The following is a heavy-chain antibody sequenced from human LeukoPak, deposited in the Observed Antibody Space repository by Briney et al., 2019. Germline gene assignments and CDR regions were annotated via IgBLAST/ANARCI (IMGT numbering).Heavy chain of an antibody. Sequence: ASVKVSCKTSGYTFTTYAISWVRQAPGQGLEWMGGIIPIFGTANYAQKFQGRVTITADESTSTAHMELSSLRSEDTAVYYCARSPDYVWGSYLGYFDYWGQGTLVTVSS. J-gene: IGHJ4*02. CDR3: ARSPDYVWGSYLGYFDY. V-gene: IGHV1-69*13. CDR2: IIPIFGTA. CDR1: GYTFTTYA. D-gene: IGHD3-16*02.